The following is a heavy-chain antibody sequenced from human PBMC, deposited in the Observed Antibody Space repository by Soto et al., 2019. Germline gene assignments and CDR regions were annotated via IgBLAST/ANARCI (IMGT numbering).Heavy chain of an antibody. CDR2: INPNSGGT. V-gene: IGHV1-2*04. CDR1: GYTFTGYY. CDR3: ARDANYYDSSGYYYYGMDV. Sequence: ASVKVSCKASGYTFTGYYMHWVRQAPGQGLEWMGWINPNSGGTNYAQKFQGWVTMTRDTSISTAYMELSRLRSDDTAVYYCARDANYYDSSGYYYYGMDVWGQGTTVTVSS. D-gene: IGHD3-22*01. J-gene: IGHJ6*02.